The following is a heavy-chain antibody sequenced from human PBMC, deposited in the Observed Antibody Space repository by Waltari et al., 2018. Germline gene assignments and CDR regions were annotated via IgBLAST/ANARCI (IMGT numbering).Heavy chain of an antibody. CDR3: ARESRASMADPFDY. D-gene: IGHD3-10*01. J-gene: IGHJ4*02. V-gene: IGHV3-7*04. CDR2: IKEEGSGK. CDR1: GFTFISYW. Sequence: EVQLVESGGGLVQPGGSLRLSCAASGFTFISYWMSWVRQAPGKGRGWWAKIKEEGSGKDYVDSVKGRLTITRDNAKNSLYRQMNSLRAEDTAVYYWARESRASMADPFDYWGQGTLVTVSS.